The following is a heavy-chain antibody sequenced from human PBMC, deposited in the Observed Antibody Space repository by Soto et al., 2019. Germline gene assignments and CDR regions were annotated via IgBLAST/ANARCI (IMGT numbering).Heavy chain of an antibody. CDR1: GFTFSNVW. CDR2: IKSKTDGGTT. CDR3: TTDQGYDFGDV. V-gene: IGHV3-15*01. D-gene: IGHD5-12*01. Sequence: GGSLRLSCAASGFTFSNVWMSWVRRAPGKGLEWVGRIKSKTDGGTTDYAAPVKGRFTISRDDSKNTLYLQMNSLKTEDTAVYYCTTDQGYDFGDVWGQGTTVTVSS. J-gene: IGHJ6*02.